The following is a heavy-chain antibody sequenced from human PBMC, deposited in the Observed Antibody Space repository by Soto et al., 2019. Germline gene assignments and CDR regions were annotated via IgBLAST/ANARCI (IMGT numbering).Heavy chain of an antibody. Sequence: GASVQVSCKASGCTFTSYAMHWVRQAPGQRLEWMGWINAGNGNTKYSQKFQGRVTITRDTSASTAYMELSSLRSEDTAVYYCARAVVVARAEYFQHWGQGTLVTVSS. CDR3: ARAVVVARAEYFQH. CDR2: INAGNGNT. D-gene: IGHD3-22*01. CDR1: GCTFTSYA. J-gene: IGHJ1*01. V-gene: IGHV1-3*01.